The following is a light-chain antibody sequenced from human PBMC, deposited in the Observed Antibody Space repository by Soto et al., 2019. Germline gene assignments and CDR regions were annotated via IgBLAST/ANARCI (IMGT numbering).Light chain of an antibody. CDR2: GAS. CDR3: QQYNNSPFS. Sequence: EILLTQSPGTLSLSPGERATLSCGASQSVRTNLDWYQKKTGQAPRVLIYGASIRATGVPARFSATGYETDLTITISGMKYEDPEVYFCQQYNNSPFSFGQGTRLEIK. V-gene: IGKV3-15*01. J-gene: IGKJ5*01. CDR1: QSVRTN.